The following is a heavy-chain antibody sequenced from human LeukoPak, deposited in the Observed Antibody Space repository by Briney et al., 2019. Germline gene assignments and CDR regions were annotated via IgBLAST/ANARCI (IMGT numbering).Heavy chain of an antibody. V-gene: IGHV1-24*01. J-gene: IGHJ4*02. CDR3: ATSLYFDWLLNY. CDR2: FDPEDSET. D-gene: IGHD3-9*01. CDR1: GYTLTELS. Sequence: ASVKVSCEVSGYTLTELSMHWVRQAPGKGLEWMGGFDPEDSETIYAQKFQGRVTMTEDTSTDTAYMELSSLRSEDTAVYYCATSLYFDWLLNYWGQGTLVTVSS.